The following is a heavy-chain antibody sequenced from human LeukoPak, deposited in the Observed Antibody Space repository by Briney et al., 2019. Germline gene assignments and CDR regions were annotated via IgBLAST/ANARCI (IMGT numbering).Heavy chain of an antibody. CDR2: TFYSGST. J-gene: IGHJ4*02. CDR3: ARDSRTYSRSWSLIFDY. CDR1: GGSVGSSSYY. Sequence: SETLSLTCSVSGGSVGSSSYYWGWIRQPPGKGLEWIGSTFYSGSTYYNSSLKSRVTISVDTSKNQFSLKLSSVTAADTATYFCARDSRTYSRSWSLIFDYWGQGTLVTVSS. V-gene: IGHV4-39*07. D-gene: IGHD6-13*01.